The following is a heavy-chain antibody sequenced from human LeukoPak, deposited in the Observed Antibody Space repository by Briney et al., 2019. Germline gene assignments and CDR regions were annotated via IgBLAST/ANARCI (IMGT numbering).Heavy chain of an antibody. J-gene: IGHJ4*02. CDR3: AREGLYGDYDFFDY. CDR2: ISYDGSNK. D-gene: IGHD4-17*01. V-gene: IGHV3-30-3*01. CDR1: GFTFSSYA. Sequence: GGSLRLSCAASGFTFSSYATHWVRQAPGKGLEWVAVISYDGSNKYYADSVKGRFTISRDNSKNTLYLQMNSLRAEDTAVYYCAREGLYGDYDFFDYWGQGTLVTVSS.